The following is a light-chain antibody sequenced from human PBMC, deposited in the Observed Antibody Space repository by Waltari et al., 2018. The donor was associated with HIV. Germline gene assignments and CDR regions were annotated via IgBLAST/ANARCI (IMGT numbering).Light chain of an antibody. CDR2: ENK. Sequence: QSVLTQPPSVSAAPGQMVTISCSGSSSNIGNNFVSWYQQLPGTAPKLLIYENKKRPSGIPDRFSGSKSGTSATLGITGLQTGDEANYYCGTWDSSLSATPVFGGGTKLTVL. CDR3: GTWDSSLSATPV. CDR1: SSNIGNNF. J-gene: IGLJ2*01. V-gene: IGLV1-51*01.